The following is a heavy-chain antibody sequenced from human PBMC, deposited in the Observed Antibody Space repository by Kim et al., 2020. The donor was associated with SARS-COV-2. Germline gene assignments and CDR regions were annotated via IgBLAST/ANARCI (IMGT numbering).Heavy chain of an antibody. CDR2: IWDDGSNK. D-gene: IGHD6-19*01. CDR1: GFTFSSYA. CDR3: AKDTDNGRAVAGCGFDY. V-gene: IGHV3-33*06. J-gene: IGHJ4*02. Sequence: GGSLRLSCAASGFTFSSYAMHWVRQAPGKGLEWVSVIWDDGSNKYYADSVKGRFTISRDNSKNTLYLQMNSLRAEDTAVYYCAKDTDNGRAVAGCGFDYWGQGTLVTVSS.